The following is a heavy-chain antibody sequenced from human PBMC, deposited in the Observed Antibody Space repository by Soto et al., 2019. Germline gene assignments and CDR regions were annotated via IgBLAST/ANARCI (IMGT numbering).Heavy chain of an antibody. CDR3: ARGGLDDYDSSDWGALDI. CDR1: GFTFSSYA. D-gene: IGHD3-22*01. V-gene: IGHV3-30-3*01. Sequence: QVQLVESGGGVVQPGRSLRLSCTASGFTFSSYAMHWVRQAPGKGLEWVAVISYDGSNKYYADSVKGRFTISTDNSKNTLYLQINSLRAEDTAVYYCARGGLDDYDSSDWGALDIWGQGTMVTVSS. CDR2: ISYDGSNK. J-gene: IGHJ3*02.